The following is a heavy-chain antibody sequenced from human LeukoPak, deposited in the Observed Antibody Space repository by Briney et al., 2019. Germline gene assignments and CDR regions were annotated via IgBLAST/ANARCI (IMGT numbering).Heavy chain of an antibody. J-gene: IGHJ4*02. Sequence: ASVKVSCKASGYTFTSYGISWVRQAPGQGLEWMGWMNPNSGNTGYAQKFQGRVTMTRNTSISTAYMELSSLRSEDTAVYYCARVVGRYCSSTSCTHTPWGQGTLVTVSS. CDR1: GYTFTSYG. CDR3: ARVVGRYCSSTSCTHTP. CDR2: MNPNSGNT. V-gene: IGHV1-8*02. D-gene: IGHD2-2*01.